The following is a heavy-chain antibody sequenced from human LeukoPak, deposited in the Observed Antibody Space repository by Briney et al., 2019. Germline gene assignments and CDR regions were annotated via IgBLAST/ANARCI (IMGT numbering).Heavy chain of an antibody. CDR3: ARQDSGTYLNPLDI. V-gene: IGHV4-39*01. D-gene: IGHD1-26*01. J-gene: IGHJ3*02. Sequence: SETLSLTCTVSGGSISSSSYYWGWIRQPPGKGLEWIGSIYYSGSTYYNPSLKSRVTISVDTSKNQFSLKLSSVTAADTALYYCARQDSGTYLNPLDIWGQGTVVTVSS. CDR2: IYYSGST. CDR1: GGSISSSSYY.